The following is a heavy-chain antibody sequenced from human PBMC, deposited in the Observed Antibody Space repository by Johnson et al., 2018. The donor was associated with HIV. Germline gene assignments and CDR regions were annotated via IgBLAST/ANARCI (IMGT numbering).Heavy chain of an antibody. CDR1: GFTLSNHW. CDR2: VNQDGSAK. CDR3: VTADRGSA. D-gene: IGHD3-10*01. Sequence: VQLVESGGGLVQPGGSLRLSCAASGFTLSNHWMSWVRQAPGKGLEYVANVNQDGSAKFYVDSVKGRFTISRDNAKNSLYLQVNSLRDGDTAVYYCVTADRGSAWGKGTTVTVSS. J-gene: IGHJ3*01. V-gene: IGHV3-7*05.